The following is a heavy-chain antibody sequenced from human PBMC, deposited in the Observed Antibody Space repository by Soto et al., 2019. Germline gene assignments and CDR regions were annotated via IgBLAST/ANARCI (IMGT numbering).Heavy chain of an antibody. J-gene: IGHJ4*02. CDR2: IYYSGST. CDR3: AREEWGNRDGYNYYFDY. CDR1: GGSISSGGYY. Sequence: QVQLQESGPGLVKPSQTLSLTCTVSGGSISSGGYYWSWIRQHPGKGLEWIGYIYYSGSTYYNPSPKSQVTISVDTSKNQFSLKLSSVTAADTAVYYCAREEWGNRDGYNYYFDYWGQGTLVTVSS. D-gene: IGHD5-12*01. V-gene: IGHV4-31*01.